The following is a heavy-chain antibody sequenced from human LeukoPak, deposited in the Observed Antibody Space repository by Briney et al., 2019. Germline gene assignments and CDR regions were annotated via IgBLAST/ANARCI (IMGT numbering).Heavy chain of an antibody. V-gene: IGHV3-11*04. CDR2: ISSGGTTL. D-gene: IGHD3-22*01. Sequence: GGSLRLSCAASGFTFSDYFMSWVRQAPGKGLEWVSYISSGGTTLYYADSVKGRFTISRDNAKNSLYLQMNSLRAEDTAVYYCARDGNDSSGPWDYWGQGTPVTVSS. CDR3: ARDGNDSSGPWDY. CDR1: GFTFSDYF. J-gene: IGHJ4*02.